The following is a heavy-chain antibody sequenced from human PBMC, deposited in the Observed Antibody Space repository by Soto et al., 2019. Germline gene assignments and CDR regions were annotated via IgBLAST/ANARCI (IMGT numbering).Heavy chain of an antibody. CDR1: GYTITIDA. CDR3: ARENDYCAPGLGY. D-gene: IGHD4-17*01. Sequence: ASVXLYCKAAGYTITIDARHRLSKTPGQRLEWMGWINAGNGNTKYSQKFQGRVTITRDTSASTAYMELSSLRSEDTAVYYCARENDYCAPGLGYCGQGTLRSGSS. CDR2: INAGNGNT. V-gene: IGHV1-3*01. J-gene: IGHJ4*02.